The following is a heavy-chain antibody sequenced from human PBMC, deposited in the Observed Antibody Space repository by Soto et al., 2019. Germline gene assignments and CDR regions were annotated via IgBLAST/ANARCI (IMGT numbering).Heavy chain of an antibody. CDR1: GFIFSNFG. CDR3: ARDDIPGVAVSTYGMDV. J-gene: IGHJ6*02. V-gene: IGHV3-33*01. CDR2: IWYDGSNE. Sequence: GGSLRLSCAASGFIFSNFGMHWVRQAPGKGLGWVAVIWYDGSNEHYADSVKGRFTISKDNSKNTLYLQMNSLRAEDTAMYYCARDDIPGVAVSTYGMDVWGQGTTVTVSS. D-gene: IGHD6-19*01.